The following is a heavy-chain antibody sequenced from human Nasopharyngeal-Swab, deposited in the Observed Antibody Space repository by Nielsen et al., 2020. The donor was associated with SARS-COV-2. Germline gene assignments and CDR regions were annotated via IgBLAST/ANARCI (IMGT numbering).Heavy chain of an antibody. J-gene: IGHJ5*02. CDR1: GYTFTGYY. D-gene: IGHD6-13*01. V-gene: IGHV1-2*06. Sequence: GSVKVSCKASGYTFTGYYMHWVRRAPGQGLEWMGRINPNSGGTNYAQKFQGRVTMTRDTSISTAYMELSRLRSDDTAVYYCARKAGIAAAVGWFDPWGQGTLVTVSS. CDR3: ARKAGIAAAVGWFDP. CDR2: INPNSGGT.